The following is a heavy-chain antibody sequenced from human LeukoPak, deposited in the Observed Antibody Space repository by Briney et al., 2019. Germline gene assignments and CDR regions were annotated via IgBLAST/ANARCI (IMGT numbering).Heavy chain of an antibody. D-gene: IGHD6-19*01. V-gene: IGHV3-7*01. J-gene: IGHJ4*02. CDR2: RKKDESEK. CDR1: GLTLNRFC. Sequence: GVPLTLSCAASGLTLNRFCMIWVRHAPGGGRGWLDNRKKDESEKFFVGCVRVRFNISKDNVKNSLYLQMNSLRAEDTAIYYCSKSSIAGAWNWGQGTLVTVSS. CDR3: SKSSIAGAWN.